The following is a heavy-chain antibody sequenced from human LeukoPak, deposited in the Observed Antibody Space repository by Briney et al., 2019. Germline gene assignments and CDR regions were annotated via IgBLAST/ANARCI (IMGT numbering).Heavy chain of an antibody. CDR1: GFTFGDYL. D-gene: IGHD6-19*01. CDR2: ISGGTT. J-gene: IGHJ4*02. V-gene: IGHV3-49*03. Sequence: GSLRLSCTASGFTFGDYLMRWFRQAPGKGLEWIGFISGGTTEYAASVKGRFTISRDDSTSIAYLQMNSLTTEDTAVYYCSRGSGWLSVYWGQGTLVTVSS. CDR3: SRGSGWLSVY.